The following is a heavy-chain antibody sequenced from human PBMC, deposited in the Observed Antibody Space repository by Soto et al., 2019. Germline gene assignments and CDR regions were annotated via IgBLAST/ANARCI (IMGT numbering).Heavy chain of an antibody. CDR3: ARGPVVPAAMFYFDY. J-gene: IGHJ4*02. V-gene: IGHV4-30-4*01. Sequence: SETLSLTCTVSGGSISSGDYSWSWIRQPPGKGLEWIGYIYDSGSTYYNPSLKSRVTISVDTSKNQFSLKLSSVTAADTAVYYCARGPVVPAAMFYFDYWGQGTLVTVS. D-gene: IGHD2-2*01. CDR1: GGSISSGDYS. CDR2: IYDSGST.